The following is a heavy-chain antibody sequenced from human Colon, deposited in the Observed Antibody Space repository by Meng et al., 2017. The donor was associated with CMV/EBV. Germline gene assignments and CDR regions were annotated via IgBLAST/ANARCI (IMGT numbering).Heavy chain of an antibody. CDR1: GFACSSDA. CDR3: AKKEAAVAAR. Sequence: LSCAASGFACSSDAMSWGRKAPGKGLEWVSAISVSGGSTYYADSVKGRFTISRDNSKNTLYLQMNSLRAEDTAVYYCAKKEAAVAARWGQGTLVTVSS. V-gene: IGHV3-23*01. CDR2: ISVSGGST. D-gene: IGHD6-19*01. J-gene: IGHJ4*02.